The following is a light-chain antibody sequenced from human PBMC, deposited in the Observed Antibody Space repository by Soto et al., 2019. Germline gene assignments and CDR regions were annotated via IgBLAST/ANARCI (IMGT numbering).Light chain of an antibody. Sequence: EIVMTQSPATLSVSPGETATLSRRASQSVGRAVAWYQHKPGQAPRHLIVAASIRATGVPGRFSGGGSGTEFTLTISSLQSEDFAVYYCQQYRNWPPLTFGGGTTVEIK. CDR3: QQYRNWPPLT. CDR2: AAS. J-gene: IGKJ4*01. V-gene: IGKV3-15*01. CDR1: QSVGRA.